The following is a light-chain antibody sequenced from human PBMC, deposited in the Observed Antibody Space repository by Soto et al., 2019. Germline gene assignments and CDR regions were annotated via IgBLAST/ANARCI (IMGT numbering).Light chain of an antibody. J-gene: IGLJ2*01. Sequence: QSALTQPASVSASPGQSITISCTGTSNDVGSYNLVSWYQQYPGKAPKLMIYEGTKRPSGVSDRFSGSTSGNTASLIISGLQADDEADYYCCSYAGRNTYVGFGGGTKLTVL. CDR1: SNDVGSYNL. CDR2: EGT. V-gene: IGLV2-23*01. CDR3: CSYAGRNTYVG.